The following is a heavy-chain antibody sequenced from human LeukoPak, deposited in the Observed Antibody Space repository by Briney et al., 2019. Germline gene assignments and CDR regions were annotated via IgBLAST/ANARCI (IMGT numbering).Heavy chain of an antibody. CDR3: AKVANPRSGWYHDY. D-gene: IGHD6-19*01. J-gene: IGHJ4*02. V-gene: IGHV3-74*01. CDR1: GFTFSSYW. CDR2: INSDGSST. Sequence: GGSLRLSCAASGFTFSSYWMHWVRQAPGKGLVWVSRINSDGSSTSYADSVKGRFTISRDNSKNTLYLQMNSLRAEDTAVYYCAKVANPRSGWYHDYWGQGTLVTVSS.